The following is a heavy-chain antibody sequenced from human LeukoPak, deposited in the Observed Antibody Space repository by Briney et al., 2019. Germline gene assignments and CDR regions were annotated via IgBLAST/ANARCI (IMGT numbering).Heavy chain of an antibody. CDR2: INPSGGST. J-gene: IGHJ3*02. Sequence: ASVKVSCKASGGTFNDNAVSWVRQAPGQGLEWMGIINPSGGSTSYAQKFRGRVTMTRDMSTSTVYMELSSLRSEDTAVYYCARDRIRITMIVVAPGYAFDIWGQGTMVTVSS. V-gene: IGHV1-46*02. D-gene: IGHD3-22*01. CDR1: GGTFNDNA. CDR3: ARDRIRITMIVVAPGYAFDI.